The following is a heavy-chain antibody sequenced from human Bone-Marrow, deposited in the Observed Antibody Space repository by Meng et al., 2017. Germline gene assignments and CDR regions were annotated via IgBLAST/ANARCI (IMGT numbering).Heavy chain of an antibody. CDR1: GYDFTASF. CDR3: VRDVRQPLDF. CDR2: IDPYSGDT. D-gene: IGHD5-18*01. Sequence: QGQLGQAWAEVKKLGASTTVSCKASGYDFTASFLHWVRLAPGQGLQWVGQIDPYSGDTVYAQKFRGRVTMTRDTSVNSAYLEVNRLTSDDTAVYYCVRDVRQPLDFWGQGTLVTVSS. J-gene: IGHJ4*02. V-gene: IGHV1-2*06.